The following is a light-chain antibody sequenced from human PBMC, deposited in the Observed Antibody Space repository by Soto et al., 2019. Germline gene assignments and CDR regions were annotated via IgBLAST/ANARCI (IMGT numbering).Light chain of an antibody. Sequence: QSALTQPPSASGSPGQSVTISCTGTSSDVGGYNYVSWYQQHPGKAPKLMIYEVSKRPSGVPDRFSGSKSGNTASLTVSGLQAEDEADYYCIPYAGSTLLYVFGTGTKLTAL. V-gene: IGLV2-8*01. J-gene: IGLJ1*01. CDR1: SSDVGGYNY. CDR3: IPYAGSTLLYV. CDR2: EVS.